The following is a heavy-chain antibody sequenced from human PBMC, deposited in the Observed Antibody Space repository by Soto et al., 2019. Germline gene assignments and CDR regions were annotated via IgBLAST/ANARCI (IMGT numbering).Heavy chain of an antibody. Sequence: DVQLLESGGGLVQPGGSLTLSCAASRFTFSDFAMSWVRQAPGKGLEWVSSIGGGGSDTYYADSVKGRFTISRDNSKTTLALQMDGLRDEDTAVNSCAKDAVPYNGKWDWFDSWGQGTLVIVSS. CDR3: AKDAVPYNGKWDWFDS. J-gene: IGHJ5*01. CDR2: IGGGGSDT. D-gene: IGHD1-20*01. CDR1: RFTFSDFA. V-gene: IGHV3-23*01.